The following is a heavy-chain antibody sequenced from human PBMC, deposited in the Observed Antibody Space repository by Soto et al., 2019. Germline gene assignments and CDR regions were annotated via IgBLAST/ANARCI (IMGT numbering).Heavy chain of an antibody. CDR3: ARVGYSSSWYIPGLYYYGMDV. J-gene: IGHJ6*02. D-gene: IGHD6-13*01. CDR1: GYSFTSYW. Sequence: PGESLKISCKGSGYSFTSYWIGWVRQMPGKGLEWMGIIYPGDSDTRYSPSFQGQVTISADKSISTAYLQWSSLKASDTAMYYCARVGYSSSWYIPGLYYYGMDVWGQGTTVTVS. CDR2: IYPGDSDT. V-gene: IGHV5-51*01.